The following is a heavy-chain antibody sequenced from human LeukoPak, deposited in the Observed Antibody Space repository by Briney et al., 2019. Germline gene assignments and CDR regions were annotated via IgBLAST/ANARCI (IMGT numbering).Heavy chain of an antibody. CDR3: ARDVQGHYDFWSGYHY. D-gene: IGHD3-3*01. J-gene: IGHJ4*02. V-gene: IGHV1-46*01. Sequence: ASVKVSCKASGYTFTSYYMHWVRQAPGQGLEWMGIINPSGGSTSYAQKLQGRVTMTTDTSTSTAYMELRSLRSDDTAVYYCARDVQGHYDFWSGYHYWGQGTLVTVSS. CDR1: GYTFTSYY. CDR2: INPSGGST.